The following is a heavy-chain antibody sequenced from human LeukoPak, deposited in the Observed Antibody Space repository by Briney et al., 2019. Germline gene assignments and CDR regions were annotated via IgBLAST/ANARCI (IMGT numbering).Heavy chain of an antibody. Sequence: GGSLRLSCAASGFTFNNYAMSWVRQAPGKGLEWVSGISGSGGSTYYADSVKGRFTISRDNAKNTLYLLMNSLRAEDTAVYYCAKDHNPTLRYFDWLVDYWGQGTLVTVSS. D-gene: IGHD3-9*01. CDR2: ISGSGGST. CDR1: GFTFNNYA. V-gene: IGHV3-23*01. J-gene: IGHJ4*02. CDR3: AKDHNPTLRYFDWLVDY.